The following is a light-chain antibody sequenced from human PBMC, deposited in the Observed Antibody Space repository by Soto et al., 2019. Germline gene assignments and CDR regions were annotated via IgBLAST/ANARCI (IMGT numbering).Light chain of an antibody. CDR1: QGISSY. Sequence: AIRMTQSPSSLSASTGDRVTITCRASQGISSYLAWYQQKPGKAPKSLIYAASTLQTGVPSRFSGSGSGTEFTLTISSLQPEDSATYYCRQHDNFPITFGQGTRLEIK. CDR2: AAS. V-gene: IGKV1-8*01. J-gene: IGKJ5*01. CDR3: RQHDNFPIT.